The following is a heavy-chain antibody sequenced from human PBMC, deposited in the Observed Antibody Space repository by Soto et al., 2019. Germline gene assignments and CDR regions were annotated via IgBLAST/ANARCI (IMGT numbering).Heavy chain of an antibody. CDR3: AKDRPSAGQWLVPGWFDP. D-gene: IGHD6-19*01. J-gene: IGHJ5*02. V-gene: IGHV3-23*01. CDR1: GFTFSSYA. Sequence: EVQLLESGGGLVQPGGSLRLSCAASGFTFSSYAMSWVRQAPGKGLEWVSAISGSGGSTYYADSVKGRFTISRDNSKNTLYLQMNSLRAEDTAVYYCAKDRPSAGQWLVPGWFDPWGQGTLVTVSS. CDR2: ISGSGGST.